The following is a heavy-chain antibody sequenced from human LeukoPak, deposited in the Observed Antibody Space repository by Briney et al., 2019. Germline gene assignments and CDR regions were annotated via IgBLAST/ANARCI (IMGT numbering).Heavy chain of an antibody. CDR3: VRGVSAASY. Sequence: PSETLSLTCTVSGDSISGHYWSWIRQPPGKGLEWIGYIHYSGSTNYNPSLKSRVTISVDTSKNQFSLKLSSVTAADTAVYYCVRGVSAASYWGQGTLVTVSS. CDR2: IHYSGST. D-gene: IGHD3-10*01. J-gene: IGHJ4*02. V-gene: IGHV4-59*11. CDR1: GDSISGHY.